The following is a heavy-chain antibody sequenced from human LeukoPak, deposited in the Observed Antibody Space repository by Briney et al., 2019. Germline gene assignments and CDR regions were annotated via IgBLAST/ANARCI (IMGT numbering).Heavy chain of an antibody. V-gene: IGHV1-46*01. Sequence: ASVKVSCKASGYTFTSYYMHWVRQAPGQGLEWMGIINPSGGSTSYAQKFQGRVTMTRDMSTSTVYMELSSLRAEDTAVYYCARAGNYYGRHTNWFDPWGQGTLVTVSS. D-gene: IGHD1-26*01. CDR2: INPSGGST. CDR3: ARAGNYYGRHTNWFDP. CDR1: GYTFTSYY. J-gene: IGHJ5*02.